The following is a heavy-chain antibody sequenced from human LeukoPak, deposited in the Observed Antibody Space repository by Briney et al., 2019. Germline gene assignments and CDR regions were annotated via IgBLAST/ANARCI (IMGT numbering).Heavy chain of an antibody. CDR1: GFMCSNFA. V-gene: IGHV3-23*01. D-gene: IGHD2-2*01. Sequence: PGGSLRLSCAASGFMCSNFAMSWVRQAPGKGLEWVSTIYYSGGNTYSADSVKGRFTISRDNAKNTLYLQMNSLRAEDTAVYYCAKDQGQAVVPRRFDNWGQGTLVTVSS. J-gene: IGHJ4*02. CDR3: AKDQGQAVVPRRFDN. CDR2: IYYSGGNT.